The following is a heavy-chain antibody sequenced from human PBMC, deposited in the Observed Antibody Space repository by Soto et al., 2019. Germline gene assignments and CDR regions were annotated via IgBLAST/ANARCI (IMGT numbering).Heavy chain of an antibody. J-gene: IGHJ5*02. CDR3: AREFSLGPGSSWTWGWFDP. CDR2: ISAYNGNT. V-gene: IGHV1-18*01. CDR1: GYTFTSYG. D-gene: IGHD6-13*01. Sequence: QVQLVQSGAEVKKPGASVKVSCKASGYTFTSYGISWVRQAPGQGLEWMGWISAYNGNTNYAQKLQGRVTMTTDTPTSTAYMELRSLRSDDTAVYYCAREFSLGPGSSWTWGWFDPWGQGTLVTVSS.